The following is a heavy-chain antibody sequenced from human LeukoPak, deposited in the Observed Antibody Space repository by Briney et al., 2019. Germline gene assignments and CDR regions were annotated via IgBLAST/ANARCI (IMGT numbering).Heavy chain of an antibody. Sequence: ASVKVSCKASGYTFTSYYMHWVRQAPGQGLEWMGWMNPNSGNTGYAQKFQGRVTMTRNTSTSTAYMELSSLRSEDTAAYYCAREGLWFGELLEDYYYYGMDVWGQGTTVTVSS. CDR2: MNPNSGNT. J-gene: IGHJ6*02. D-gene: IGHD3-10*01. V-gene: IGHV1-8*02. CDR1: GYTFTSYY. CDR3: AREGLWFGELLEDYYYYGMDV.